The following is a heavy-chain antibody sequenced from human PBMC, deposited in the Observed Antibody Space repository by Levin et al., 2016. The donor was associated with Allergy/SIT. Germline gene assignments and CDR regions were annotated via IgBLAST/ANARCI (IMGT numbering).Heavy chain of an antibody. Sequence: GESLKISCAASGFTFSSYSMNWVRQAPGKGLEWVSSISSSSSYIYYADSVKGRFTISRDNAKNSLYLQMNSLRAEDTAVYYCARDRAVTLPYYYYYGMDVWGQGTTVTVSS. D-gene: IGHD4-17*01. J-gene: IGHJ6*02. CDR3: ARDRAVTLPYYYYYGMDV. CDR2: ISSSSSYI. V-gene: IGHV3-21*01. CDR1: GFTFSSYS.